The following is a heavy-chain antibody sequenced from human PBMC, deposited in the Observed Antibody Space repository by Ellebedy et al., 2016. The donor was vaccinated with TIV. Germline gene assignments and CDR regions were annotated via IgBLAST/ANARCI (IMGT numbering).Heavy chain of an antibody. CDR2: INPNSGNT. D-gene: IGHD3-9*01. V-gene: IGHV1-8*02. Sequence: ASVKVSXXASGYTFTGYYMHWVRQAPGQGLEWMGWINPNSGNTGYAQKFQGRVTMTRNTSISTAYMELSSLRSEDTAVYYCARTHPLRYFDWLSINYYYYYGMDVWGQGTTVTVSS. CDR1: GYTFTGYY. J-gene: IGHJ6*02. CDR3: ARTHPLRYFDWLSINYYYYYGMDV.